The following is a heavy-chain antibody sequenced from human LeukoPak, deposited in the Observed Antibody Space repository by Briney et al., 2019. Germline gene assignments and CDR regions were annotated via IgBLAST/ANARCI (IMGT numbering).Heavy chain of an antibody. CDR2: ISYDGRSK. Sequence: GGSLRLSCVAPGLSFRNYAMHWVRQAPGKGLEWVALISYDGRSKYYADSVKGRFTISRDNLKNTLFLQMSGLRAEDTAVYYCARAKFDVSGYYYRGFDIWGQGTMVTVSS. CDR1: GLSFRNYA. J-gene: IGHJ3*02. CDR3: ARAKFDVSGYYYRGFDI. V-gene: IGHV3-30*03. D-gene: IGHD3-22*01.